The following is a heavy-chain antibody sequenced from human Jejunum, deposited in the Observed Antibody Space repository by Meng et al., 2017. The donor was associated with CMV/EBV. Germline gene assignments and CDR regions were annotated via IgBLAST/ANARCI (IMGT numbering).Heavy chain of an antibody. Sequence: VRLLGFGGGWVPPGGSLRLSCAASGFTFSSYAMSWVRQAPGKGLEWVSTISGSGANTYYADSVRGRFTVSRDNSKNTVYLQMNSLRAEDTALYYCARDGLAENWGDFDSWGQGTLVTVSS. CDR1: GFTFSSYA. D-gene: IGHD3-16*01. J-gene: IGHJ4*02. V-gene: IGHV3-23*01. CDR3: ARDGLAENWGDFDS. CDR2: ISGSGANT.